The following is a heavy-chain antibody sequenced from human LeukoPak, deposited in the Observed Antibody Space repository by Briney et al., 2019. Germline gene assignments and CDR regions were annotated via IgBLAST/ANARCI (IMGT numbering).Heavy chain of an antibody. Sequence: ETLSLTCTVSGGSISSSSYYWGWIRQPPGKGLEWVSILYHGGSTYYADSVKGRFSISRDTSKNTLYLQMNTLRAEDTAVYFCAREEHYRRYFALWGRGTLVTVSS. J-gene: IGHJ2*01. CDR3: AREEHYRRYFAL. V-gene: IGHV3-53*01. CDR2: LYHGGST. CDR1: GGSISSSSYY. D-gene: IGHD3-16*02.